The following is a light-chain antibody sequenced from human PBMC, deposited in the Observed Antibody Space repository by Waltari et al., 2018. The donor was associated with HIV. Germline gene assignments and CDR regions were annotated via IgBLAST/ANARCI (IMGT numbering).Light chain of an antibody. V-gene: IGKV1-NL1*01. CDR3: QQCYGVPLT. CDR2: GAF. Sequence: DIQMTQSPSSLSASIGDTVAIPCLASQDNNNSVSWFQQQPGKVPKLLVHGAFILQRGVPSRFSGSGSGTDYTLTISGLQAEDFATYFCQQCYGVPLTFGGGTRVDI. CDR1: QDNNNS. J-gene: IGKJ4*01.